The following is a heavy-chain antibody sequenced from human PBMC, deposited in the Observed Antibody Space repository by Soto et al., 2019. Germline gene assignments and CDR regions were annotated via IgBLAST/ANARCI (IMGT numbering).Heavy chain of an antibody. Sequence: GGSLRLSCAASGFTFSTYSMNWVRQAPGKGLEWVSYISSSSSTIFYTDSVKGRFAISRDNARNSLYLQMNSLRADDTAVYYCAGEHWYRFDPWGQGTLVTVSS. D-gene: IGHD2-8*02. CDR2: ISSSSSTI. V-gene: IGHV3-48*04. CDR1: GFTFSTYS. CDR3: AGEHWYRFDP. J-gene: IGHJ5*02.